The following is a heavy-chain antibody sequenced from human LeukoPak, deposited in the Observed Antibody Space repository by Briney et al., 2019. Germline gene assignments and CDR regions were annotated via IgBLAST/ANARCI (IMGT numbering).Heavy chain of an antibody. D-gene: IGHD4-17*01. V-gene: IGHV1-46*01. CDR2: INPSGGST. J-gene: IGHJ4*02. CDR1: GYTFTSYY. Sequence: GASVKVSFKASGYTFTSYYMHWVRQAPGQGLEWMGIINPSGGSTSYAQKFQGRVTMTRDTSTSTVYMELSSLRSEDTAVYYCARDPTLDYGDYNGYFDYWGQGTLVTVSS. CDR3: ARDPTLDYGDYNGYFDY.